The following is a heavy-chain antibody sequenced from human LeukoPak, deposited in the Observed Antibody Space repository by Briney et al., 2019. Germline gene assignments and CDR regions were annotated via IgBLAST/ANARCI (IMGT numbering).Heavy chain of an antibody. Sequence: ASVKVSCKASGYTFTSYGISWVRQAPGQGLEWMGWINPNSGGTNYAQKFQGRVTMTRDTSISTAYMELSRLRSNDTAVYYCARAIYSYGRDYWGQGTLVTVSS. D-gene: IGHD5-18*01. J-gene: IGHJ4*02. V-gene: IGHV1-2*02. CDR3: ARAIYSYGRDY. CDR2: INPNSGGT. CDR1: GYTFTSYG.